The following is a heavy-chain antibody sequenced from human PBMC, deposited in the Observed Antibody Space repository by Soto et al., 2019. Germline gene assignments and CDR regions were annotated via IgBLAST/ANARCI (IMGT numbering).Heavy chain of an antibody. CDR1: GFIFNNYA. D-gene: IGHD1-7*01. CDR3: AKGELGTDY. V-gene: IGHV3-23*01. CDR2: ISGSGGST. Sequence: EVQLLESGGGLVQPGESLRLSCAASGFIFNNYAMSWVRQAPGKGLEWVSSISGSGGSTYYADSVKGRFTISRDNSKNTLYRQMNSLRAEVTVIYYCAKGELGTDYWGQGTLVTVSS. J-gene: IGHJ4*02.